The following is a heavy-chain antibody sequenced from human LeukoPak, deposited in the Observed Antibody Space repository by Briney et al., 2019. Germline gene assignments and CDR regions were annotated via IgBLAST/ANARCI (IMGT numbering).Heavy chain of an antibody. CDR2: IWYDGSNI. Sequence: GGSLRLSCAASGFTFSTYGMHWVRQAPGKGLEWLAVIWYDGSNIYYADSVKGRFAISRDNSKNTLYLLLNSLRAEDTAVYYCARWRGTSPVGEFDPWGQGTLVTVSS. V-gene: IGHV3-33*01. D-gene: IGHD2-21*01. J-gene: IGHJ5*02. CDR1: GFTFSTYG. CDR3: ARWRGTSPVGEFDP.